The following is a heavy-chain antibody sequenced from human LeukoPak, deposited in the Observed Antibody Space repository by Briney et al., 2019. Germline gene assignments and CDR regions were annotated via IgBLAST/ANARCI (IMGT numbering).Heavy chain of an antibody. J-gene: IGHJ6*03. Sequence: SQTLSLTCTVSGGSISSGGYYWSWIRQHPGKGLEWIGYIYYSGSTYYSPSLKSRVTIPVDTSKNQFSLRLSSVTAADTAVYYCARGPLSTTVISYYYYYMDVWGKGTTVTVSS. D-gene: IGHD4-11*01. CDR3: ARGPLSTTVISYYYYYMDV. V-gene: IGHV4-31*03. CDR2: IYYSGST. CDR1: GGSISSGGYY.